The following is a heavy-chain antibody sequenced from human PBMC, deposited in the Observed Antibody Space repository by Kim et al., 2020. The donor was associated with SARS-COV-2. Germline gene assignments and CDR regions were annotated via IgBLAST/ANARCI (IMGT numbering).Heavy chain of an antibody. CDR2: ISYDGSSQ. V-gene: IGHV3-30*18. D-gene: IGHD3-10*01. CDR1: GLTFSDSG. Sequence: LSLTCAASGLTFSDSGMHWVRQAPGKGLEWVAVISYDGSSQYYIDSVKGRFTISRDNSKKTLYMEMNSLKTEDTAVYYCAKTGSGYGMDVWGQGTTVTVSS. J-gene: IGHJ6*02. CDR3: AKTGSGYGMDV.